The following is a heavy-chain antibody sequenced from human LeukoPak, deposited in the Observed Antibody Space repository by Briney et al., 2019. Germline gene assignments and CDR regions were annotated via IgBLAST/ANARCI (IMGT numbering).Heavy chain of an antibody. CDR2: FDPEDGET. V-gene: IGHV1-24*01. CDR1: GYTLTELS. J-gene: IGHJ5*02. Sequence: GASVKVSCKVSGYTLTELSMHWVRQAPGKGLEWMGGFDPEDGETIYAQKFQGRVTMTEDTSTDTAYMELSSLRSEDTAVYYCARRSRVYDFWSGYYGRYNWFDPWGQGTLVTVSS. D-gene: IGHD3-3*01. CDR3: ARRSRVYDFWSGYYGRYNWFDP.